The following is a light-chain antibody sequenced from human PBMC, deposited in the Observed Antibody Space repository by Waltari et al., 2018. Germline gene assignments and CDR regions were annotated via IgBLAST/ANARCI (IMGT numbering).Light chain of an antibody. CDR1: QSVSSTY. CDR2: GAF. Sequence: EIVLTQSPGTLSLSPGERATLSCRASQSVSSTYLAWYQQKPGQAPRLLIYGAFNRATGIPDRFSGSGSGTDFTLTISRLEPEDFAVYYCQYYGSSTYTFGQGTKLEIK. V-gene: IGKV3-20*01. J-gene: IGKJ2*01. CDR3: QYYGSSTYT.